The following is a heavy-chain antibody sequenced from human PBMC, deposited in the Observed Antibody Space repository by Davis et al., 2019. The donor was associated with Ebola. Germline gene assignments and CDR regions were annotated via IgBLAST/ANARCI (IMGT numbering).Heavy chain of an antibody. CDR3: ARDLGSVAGSSFDY. CDR2: IYHSGGT. V-gene: IGHV4-4*02. J-gene: IGHJ4*02. CDR1: GGSISSSNW. D-gene: IGHD6-19*01. Sequence: MPSETLSLTCAVSGGSISSSNWWSWVRQPPGKGLEWIGEIYHSGGTNYNPSLKSRVTISVDKSKNQFSLKLSSVTAADTAVYYCARDLGSVAGSSFDYWGQGTLVTVSS.